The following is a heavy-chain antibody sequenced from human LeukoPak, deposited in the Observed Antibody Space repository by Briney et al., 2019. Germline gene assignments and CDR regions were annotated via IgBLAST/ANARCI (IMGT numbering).Heavy chain of an antibody. D-gene: IGHD3-16*01. CDR3: VRDSGADRTLGLFDY. Sequence: GGSLRLSCAASGFNFRSYSMHWVRQAPGKGLEWVAVTLYDGSDKDFADSVKGRFTISRDNSKNTQFLQMNSLRTEDTAVYYCVRDSGADRTLGLFDYWGQGTLVTVSS. CDR1: GFNFRSYS. J-gene: IGHJ4*02. V-gene: IGHV3-30-3*01. CDR2: TLYDGSDK.